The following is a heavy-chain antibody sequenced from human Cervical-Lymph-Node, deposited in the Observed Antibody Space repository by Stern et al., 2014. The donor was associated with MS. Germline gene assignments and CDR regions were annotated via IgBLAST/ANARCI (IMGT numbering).Heavy chain of an antibody. D-gene: IGHD3-22*01. J-gene: IGHJ4*02. CDR1: GYTFTAFF. V-gene: IGHV1-2*06. Sequence: VQLVESGTKLQKPGASVKVSCKASGYTFTAFFIHWVRQVPGQGLEWMGRLNPNSDDPTYAQNFQDRFTLTRDTSIGTAYLELSRLASADTAVYYCAREATRIVVGIDYWGQGTQVTVSS. CDR2: LNPNSDDP. CDR3: AREATRIVVGIDY.